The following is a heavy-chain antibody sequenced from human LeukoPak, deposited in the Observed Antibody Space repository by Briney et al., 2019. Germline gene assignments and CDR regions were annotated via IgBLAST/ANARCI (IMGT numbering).Heavy chain of an antibody. Sequence: GGSLRLSCAASGFTFSTYVMSCVRQLPGEGLEWVSALNGNGGSTYYADSVKGRFTISRDNSKNTLYLQMDSLRAEDTAVYYCAKESSCASWGQGTLVTVSS. D-gene: IGHD6-13*01. CDR3: AKESSCAS. CDR2: LNGNGGST. V-gene: IGHV3-23*01. J-gene: IGHJ5*02. CDR1: GFTFSTYV.